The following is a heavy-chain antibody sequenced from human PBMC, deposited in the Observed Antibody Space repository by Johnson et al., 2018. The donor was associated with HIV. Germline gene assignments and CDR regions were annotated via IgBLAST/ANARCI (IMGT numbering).Heavy chain of an antibody. Sequence: QLVESGGGLVQPGGSLRLSCVASGFTFSRYAIHWVRQAPGKGLEYVSGISSNGGSTYYAHSVKGRFIISRDNSKNTLYLQMGSLRAEDMAVYYCAISWGRWLQWDDAFDVWGHGTMVIVSA. V-gene: IGHV3-64*01. J-gene: IGHJ3*01. CDR1: GFTFSRYA. D-gene: IGHD5-24*01. CDR3: AISWGRWLQWDDAFDV. CDR2: ISSNGGST.